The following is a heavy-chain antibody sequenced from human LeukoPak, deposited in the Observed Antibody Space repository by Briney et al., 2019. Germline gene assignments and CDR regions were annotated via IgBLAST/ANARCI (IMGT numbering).Heavy chain of an antibody. CDR1: GFSISGHY. D-gene: IGHD6-13*01. Sequence: HSGGSLRLSCAASGFSISGHYMNWVRQAPGKGLEWVSIIYRDGTTDYTNSVKGRFTISRDNSKNTLYLQMNSLRAEDTAVYFCVRGSTWYDYWGQGTLVTVSS. CDR3: VRGSTWYDY. CDR2: IYRDGTT. V-gene: IGHV3-53*01. J-gene: IGHJ4*02.